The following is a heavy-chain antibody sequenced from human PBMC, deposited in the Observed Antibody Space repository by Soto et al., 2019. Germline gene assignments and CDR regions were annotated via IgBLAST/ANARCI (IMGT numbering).Heavy chain of an antibody. Sequence: EVQLVQSGAEVKKPGESLKISCKGSGYSFTSYWIGWVRQMPGKGLEWMGIIYPGDSDTRYSPSFQGQVTISADKSIXTAYLQWSSLKASDTAMYYCARTSAAGKYYYGMDVWGQGTKVTVSS. J-gene: IGHJ6*02. CDR2: IYPGDSDT. CDR3: ARTSAAGKYYYGMDV. CDR1: GYSFTSYW. V-gene: IGHV5-51*01. D-gene: IGHD6-13*01.